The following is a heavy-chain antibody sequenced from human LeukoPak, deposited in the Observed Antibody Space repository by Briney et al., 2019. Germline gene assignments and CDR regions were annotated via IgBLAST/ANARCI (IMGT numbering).Heavy chain of an antibody. J-gene: IGHJ4*02. CDR3: AKDWIQFNRVFDCFDS. Sequence: GGSLRLSCAASGFAFSSYAMSWVRQAPGKGLEWVATIGNTETFYADSVTGRFTISRDNSKNTVNLQMNRLRVEDTAIYYCAKDWIQFNRVFDCFDSWGQGTLVTVSS. D-gene: IGHD5-18*01. V-gene: IGHV3-23*01. CDR2: IGNTET. CDR1: GFAFSSYA.